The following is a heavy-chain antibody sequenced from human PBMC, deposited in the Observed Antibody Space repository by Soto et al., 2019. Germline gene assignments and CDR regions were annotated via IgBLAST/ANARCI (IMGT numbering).Heavy chain of an antibody. CDR3: ARVVKLGVYFDY. V-gene: IGHV4-39*07. CDR2: IYYSGST. Sequence: SETLSLTCTVSGGSISSSSYYWGWIRQPPGKGLEWIGSIYYSGSTYYNPSLKSRVTISVDTSKNQFSLKLSSVTAADTAVYYCARVVKLGVYFDYWGQGTLGTVSS. D-gene: IGHD7-27*01. CDR1: GGSISSSSYY. J-gene: IGHJ4*02.